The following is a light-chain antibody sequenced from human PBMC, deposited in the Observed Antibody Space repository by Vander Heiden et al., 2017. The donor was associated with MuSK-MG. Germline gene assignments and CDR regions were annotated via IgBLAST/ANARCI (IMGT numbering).Light chain of an antibody. J-gene: IGKJ2*01. CDR3: QQYVSSSMYT. Sequence: EIVLTQSPGTLSLSPGERATLSCRASQSVTSNYLAWYQQKPGQAPRLLIYGASSRATGIPDRFSGSGSGTDFTLTISRLEPEDFAVYYCQQYVSSSMYTFGQGTNLEIK. CDR2: GAS. V-gene: IGKV3-20*01. CDR1: QSVTSNY.